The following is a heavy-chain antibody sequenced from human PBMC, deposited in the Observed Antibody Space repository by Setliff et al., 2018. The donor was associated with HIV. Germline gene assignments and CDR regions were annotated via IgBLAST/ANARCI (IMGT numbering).Heavy chain of an antibody. CDR2: ISSSGSTI. V-gene: IGHV3-48*03. CDR1: GFTFSSYE. D-gene: IGHD3-22*01. Sequence: GGSLRLSCAASGFTFSSYEMNWVRQAPGKGLEWVSYISSSGSTIYYADSVKGRFTISRDNAKNSLYLQMNSLRAGDTAVYYCARDFRPALVVVITFDYWGQGTLVTVSS. J-gene: IGHJ4*02. CDR3: ARDFRPALVVVITFDY.